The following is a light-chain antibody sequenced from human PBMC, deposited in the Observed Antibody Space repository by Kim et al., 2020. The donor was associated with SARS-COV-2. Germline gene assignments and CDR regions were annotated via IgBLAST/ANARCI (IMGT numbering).Light chain of an antibody. Sequence: GQSVTISCTGSSSYVGRYNFVSWYLQHPGKAPKLMISEVNKRPSGVPDRFSGSKSANTASLTVYGLQDEDEGTYYCSSYAGSDNLVFGGGTQLTVL. CDR3: SSYAGSDNLV. J-gene: IGLJ2*01. CDR1: SSYVGRYNF. V-gene: IGLV2-8*01. CDR2: EVN.